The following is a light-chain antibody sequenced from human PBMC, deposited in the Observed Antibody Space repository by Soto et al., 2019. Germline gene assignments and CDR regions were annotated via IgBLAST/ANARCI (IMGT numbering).Light chain of an antibody. J-gene: IGLJ1*01. CDR1: SSDVGSYNL. CDR3: CSYGGRTTYV. V-gene: IGLV2-23*02. CDR2: EVS. Sequence: QSVLTQPASVSGSPGQPITISCTGTSSDVGSYNLVSWYQQHPGKAPKLMIYEVSKQPSGVPSRFSGSKSGNTASLTISGLQAEDEADYYCCSYGGRTTYVFGTGTKVTVL.